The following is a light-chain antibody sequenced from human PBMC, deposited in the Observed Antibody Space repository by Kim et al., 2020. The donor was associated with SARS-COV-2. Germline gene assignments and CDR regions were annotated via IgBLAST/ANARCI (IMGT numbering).Light chain of an antibody. CDR1: SLRSYY. Sequence: LGQTVRITCQGDSLRSYYASWYQQKPGQAPVLVIYGKNNRPSGIPDRFSGSSSGNTASLTITGAQAEDEADYYCNSRDSSGNHHYVFGAGTKVTVL. V-gene: IGLV3-19*01. CDR2: GKN. J-gene: IGLJ1*01. CDR3: NSRDSSGNHHYV.